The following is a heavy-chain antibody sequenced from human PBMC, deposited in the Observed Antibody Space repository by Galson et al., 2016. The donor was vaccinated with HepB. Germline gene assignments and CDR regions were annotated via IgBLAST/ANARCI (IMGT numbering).Heavy chain of an antibody. Sequence: SLRLSCAASGFTFNAYAMSWVRQSPGKGLEWVSAITSSGVGTFYTDSVKGRFTISRDNSKNTLYLQMNSLRVDDTATYLCAQRRLGLGNFYFDYWGQGTLVTVSS. D-gene: IGHD3-16*01. V-gene: IGHV3-23*01. CDR2: ITSSGVGT. CDR1: GFTFNAYA. CDR3: AQRRLGLGNFYFDY. J-gene: IGHJ4*02.